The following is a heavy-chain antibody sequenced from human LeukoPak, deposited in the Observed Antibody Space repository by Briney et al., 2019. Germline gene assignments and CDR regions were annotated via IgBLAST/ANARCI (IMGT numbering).Heavy chain of an antibody. CDR1: GFTFSSYW. J-gene: IGHJ4*02. CDR3: ARGGYSRFEE. D-gene: IGHD5-18*01. CDR2: IKEDGSQN. V-gene: IGHV3-7*01. Sequence: GGSLRLSCAASGFTFSSYWMSWVRQAPGKGLEWVASIKEDGSQNYYVDSVKGRFAISRDNARSSLYLQMNSLRAEDTAVYYCARGGYSRFEEWGQGTLVTVSS.